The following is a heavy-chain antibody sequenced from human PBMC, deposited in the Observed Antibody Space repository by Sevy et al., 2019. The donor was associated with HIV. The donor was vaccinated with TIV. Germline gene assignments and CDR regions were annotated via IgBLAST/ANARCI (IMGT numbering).Heavy chain of an antibody. Sequence: GGCLRLSCVASEFIFSSHAVSWVRQAPGKGLEWVSAISGDGENTHYADSVRGRFTISRDNFKNTLYLQMNSLRAEDTALSYCARDGRGISAFDIWGPGTMVTVSS. D-gene: IGHD3-3*02. J-gene: IGHJ3*02. V-gene: IGHV3-23*01. CDR2: ISGDGENT. CDR1: EFIFSSHA. CDR3: ARDGRGISAFDI.